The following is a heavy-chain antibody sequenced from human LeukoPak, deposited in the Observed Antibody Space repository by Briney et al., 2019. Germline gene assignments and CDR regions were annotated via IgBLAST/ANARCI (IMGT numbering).Heavy chain of an antibody. J-gene: IGHJ4*02. V-gene: IGHV3-74*01. CDR3: AKEVTIFGVVDY. D-gene: IGHD3-3*01. CDR1: GFTFSSYW. Sequence: GGSLRLSCAASGFTFSSYWMHWVRQTPGKGLVWVSRINSDGSVTNYADSVKGRVTISRDNSKNTLYLQMNSLRAEDTAVYYCAKEVTIFGVVDYWGQGTLVTVSS. CDR2: INSDGSVT.